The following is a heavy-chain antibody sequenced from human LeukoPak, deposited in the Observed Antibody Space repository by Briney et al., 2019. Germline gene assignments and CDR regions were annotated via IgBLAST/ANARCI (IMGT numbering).Heavy chain of an antibody. D-gene: IGHD3-22*01. CDR2: IWYDGSNK. J-gene: IGHJ5*02. Sequence: PGGSLRLSCAASGFTFSSYGMHWGRQAPGKGLEWVAVIWYDGSNKYYADSVKGRFTISRDNSKNTLYLQMNSLRAEDTAVYYCARSHYYDSSGYPNWFDPWGQGTLVTVSS. V-gene: IGHV3-33*01. CDR1: GFTFSSYG. CDR3: ARSHYYDSSGYPNWFDP.